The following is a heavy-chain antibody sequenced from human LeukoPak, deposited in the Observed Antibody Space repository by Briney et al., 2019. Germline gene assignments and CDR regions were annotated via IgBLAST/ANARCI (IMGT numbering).Heavy chain of an antibody. CDR1: GGSVSSGSYY. Sequence: SETLSLTCTVSGGSVSSGSYYWSWIRQPPGKGLEWIGYIYYSGSTNYNPPLKSRVTISVDTSKNQFSLKLSSVTAADTAVYYCARDLAAAGFFDYWGQGTLVTVSS. J-gene: IGHJ4*02. CDR2: IYYSGST. V-gene: IGHV4-61*01. D-gene: IGHD6-13*01. CDR3: ARDLAAAGFFDY.